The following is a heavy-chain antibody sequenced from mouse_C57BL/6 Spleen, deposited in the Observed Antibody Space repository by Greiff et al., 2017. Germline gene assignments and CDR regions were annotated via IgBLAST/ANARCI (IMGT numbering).Heavy chain of an antibody. CDR2: INPGSGGT. J-gene: IGHJ4*01. V-gene: IGHV1-54*01. Sequence: QFQLQQSGAELVRPGTSVKVSCKASGSAFTNYLIEWVKQRPGQGLEWIGVINPGSGGTNYNEKFKGKATLTADKSSSTAYMQLSSLTSEDSAVYFCATGSNYPYYAMDYWGQGTSVTVSS. CDR3: ATGSNYPYYAMDY. CDR1: GSAFTNYL. D-gene: IGHD2-5*01.